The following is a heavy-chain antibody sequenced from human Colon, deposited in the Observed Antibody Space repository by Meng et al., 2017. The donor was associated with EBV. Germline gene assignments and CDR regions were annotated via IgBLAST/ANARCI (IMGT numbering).Heavy chain of an antibody. CDR2: INHSGST. V-gene: IGHV4-34*03. J-gene: IGHJ4*02. CDR3: QFSLSGSGSGLT. D-gene: IGHD3-10*01. CDR1: GGSFSGYY. Sequence: QEQLQQWGAGLLRPSETLSLTCAVYGGSFSGYYWSWIRQPPGKGLEWIGEINHSGSTHYNPSLKSRLTISVDTSKNQFSLKLNSVSAADTAVYYCQFSLSGSGSGLTWGQGTLVTVSS.